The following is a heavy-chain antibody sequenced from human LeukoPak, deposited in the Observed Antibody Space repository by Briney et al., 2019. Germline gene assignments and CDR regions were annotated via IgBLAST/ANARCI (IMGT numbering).Heavy chain of an antibody. D-gene: IGHD1-26*01. V-gene: IGHV1-46*01. CDR2: INPSGGSP. Sequence: ASVKVSCKAAGYTFTDYYMHWVRQAPGQGLEWMGIINPSGGSPSYAQKFQGRVTMTKDTSTSTVYMELSSLRSEDTAAYYCARVSVGATYFRAFDIWGQGTMVTVSS. CDR1: GYTFTDYY. J-gene: IGHJ3*02. CDR3: ARVSVGATYFRAFDI.